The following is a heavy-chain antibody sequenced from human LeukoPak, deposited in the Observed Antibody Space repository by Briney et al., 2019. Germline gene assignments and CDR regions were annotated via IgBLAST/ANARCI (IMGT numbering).Heavy chain of an antibody. V-gene: IGHV1-2*02. D-gene: IGHD6-19*01. CDR2: INPNSGGT. CDR3: ARGSYSSGWYSDI. CDR1: GYTFTGYY. Sequence: ASVKVSCKASGYTFTGYYMHWVRQAPGQGLEWMGWINPNSGGTNYAQKFQGRVTMTRDTSISTAYMELSRLRSDDTAVYYCARGSYSSGWYSDIWGRGTMVTVSS. J-gene: IGHJ3*02.